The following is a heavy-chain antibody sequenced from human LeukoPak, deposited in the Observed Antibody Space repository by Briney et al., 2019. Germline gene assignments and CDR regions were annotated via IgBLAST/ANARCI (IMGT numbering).Heavy chain of an antibody. Sequence: PSKTLSLTCTVSGYSISSGYYWGWIRQPPGKGLEWIGNIYHSGSTYYNPSLKSRVTVSVDKSKNQFSLKLSSVTSADTAVYYCARGDYWGQGTLVTVSS. V-gene: IGHV4-38-2*02. CDR1: GYSISSGYY. J-gene: IGHJ4*02. CDR3: ARGDY. CDR2: IYHSGST.